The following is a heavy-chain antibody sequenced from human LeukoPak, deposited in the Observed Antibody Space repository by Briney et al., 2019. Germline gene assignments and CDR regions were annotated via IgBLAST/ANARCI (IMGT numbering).Heavy chain of an antibody. J-gene: IGHJ4*02. CDR3: ARVLFSPLYYFDY. D-gene: IGHD3-16*01. Sequence: ASVKVSCKASGYTFTGYYIHWVRQAPGQGLEWMGWINPNSGGTNYAQKFQGRVTMTRDTSISTAYMELSRLRSDDTAVYYCARVLFSPLYYFDYWGQGTLVTVSS. V-gene: IGHV1-2*02. CDR2: INPNSGGT. CDR1: GYTFTGYY.